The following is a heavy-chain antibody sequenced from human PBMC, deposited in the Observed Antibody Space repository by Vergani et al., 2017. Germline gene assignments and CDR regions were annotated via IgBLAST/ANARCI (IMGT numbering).Heavy chain of an antibody. J-gene: IGHJ6*03. CDR1: GGSFSGYY. Sequence: QVQLQQWGAGLLKPSETLSLTCAVYGGSFSGYYWSWIRPPPGKGLEWVGEINHSGSTNYNPSLKSRVTISVDMSKNQFSLKLSSVTAADTAVYYCARAPVVPAAIRRHRSSSRYYMDVWGKGTTVTVSS. CDR2: INHSGST. V-gene: IGHV4-34*01. D-gene: IGHD2-2*01. CDR3: ARAPVVPAAIRRHRSSSRYYMDV.